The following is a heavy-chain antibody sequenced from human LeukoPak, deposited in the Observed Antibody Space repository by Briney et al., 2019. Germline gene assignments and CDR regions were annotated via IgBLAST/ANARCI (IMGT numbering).Heavy chain of an antibody. CDR2: ISGSGGST. D-gene: IGHD3-22*01. CDR1: GFTFSSYA. Sequence: GGSLRLSCAASGFTFSSYAMSWVRQAPGKGLEWVSAISGSGGSTYYADSVKGRFTISRDNSKNTLYLQMNSLRAEDTAVYYCAKDRGLYYYDSSGYYYFDYWGQGTLVTVSS. J-gene: IGHJ4*02. CDR3: AKDRGLYYYDSSGYYYFDY. V-gene: IGHV3-23*01.